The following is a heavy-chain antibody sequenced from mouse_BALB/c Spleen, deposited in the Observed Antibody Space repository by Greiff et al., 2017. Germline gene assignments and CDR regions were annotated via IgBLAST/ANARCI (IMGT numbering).Heavy chain of an antibody. CDR3: ARGVYGSSYAWFAY. V-gene: IGHV5-12-1*01. D-gene: IGHD1-1*01. CDR1: GFAFSSYD. Sequence: DVKLVESGGGLVKPGGSLKLSCAASGFAFSSYDMSWVRQTPEKRLEWVAYISSGGGSTYYPDTVKGRFTISRDNAKNTLYLQMSSLKSEDTAMYYCARGVYGSSYAWFAYWGQGTLVTVSA. CDR2: ISSGGGST. J-gene: IGHJ3*01.